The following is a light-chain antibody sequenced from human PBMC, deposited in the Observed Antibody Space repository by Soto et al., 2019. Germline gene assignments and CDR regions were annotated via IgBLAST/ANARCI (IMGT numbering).Light chain of an antibody. CDR3: QSNYIVPWA. Sequence: DIQVTQSPPSLSASVGDRVSITCRASQYLSNYLNWYQHKQGEAPKLLIYSASTLQLWVASRFSGRGSGTDFSLTIDSRQADDFVSYYCQSNYIVPWAFGQGTKVELK. CDR1: QYLSNY. V-gene: IGKV1-39*01. J-gene: IGKJ1*01. CDR2: SAS.